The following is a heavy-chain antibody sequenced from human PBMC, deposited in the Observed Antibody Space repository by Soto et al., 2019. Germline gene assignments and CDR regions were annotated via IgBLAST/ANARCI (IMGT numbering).Heavy chain of an antibody. V-gene: IGHV3-23*01. D-gene: IGHD3-3*01. CDR2: TTDSGGST. CDR1: EFTFSSYA. Sequence: EVQLLESGGGLVQPGGSLRLSCAASEFTFSSYAMTWVRQAPGKGLEWVASTTDSGGSTYYADSVKGRLTISRDNSENTVHLQMNGLRAEDTAIYYCVKDWSGDKCPSMDVWGQGTTVTVSS. CDR3: VKDWSGDKCPSMDV. J-gene: IGHJ6*02.